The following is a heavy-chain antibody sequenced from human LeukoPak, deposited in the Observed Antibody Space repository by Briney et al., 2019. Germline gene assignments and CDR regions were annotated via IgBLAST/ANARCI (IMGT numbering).Heavy chain of an antibody. Sequence: AETLSLTCTVSGVSMSRNSYYWGWLRPPPGKGLEGIGSIYYSGSTYYNPSLKSRVTISVAPSKNQLSLKLSSVTAADTAVYYFASRLGYCSSTSCYADKVDYWGQGTLVTVSS. CDR1: GVSMSRNSYY. CDR3: ASRLGYCSSTSCYADKVDY. V-gene: IGHV4-39*01. J-gene: IGHJ4*02. CDR2: IYYSGST. D-gene: IGHD2-2*01.